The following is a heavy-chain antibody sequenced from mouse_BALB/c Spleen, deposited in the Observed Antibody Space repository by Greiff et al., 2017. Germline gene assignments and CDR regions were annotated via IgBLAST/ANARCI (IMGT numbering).Heavy chain of an antibody. Sequence: DVKLVESGGGLVQPGGSLKLSCAASGFTFSSYTMSWVRQTPEKRLEWVAYISNGGGSTYYPDTVKGRFTISRDNAKNTLYLQMSSLKSEDTAMYYCARTRESWFAYWGQGTLVTVSA. CDR1: GFTFSSYT. V-gene: IGHV5-12-2*01. CDR3: ARTRESWFAY. CDR2: ISNGGGST. J-gene: IGHJ3*01.